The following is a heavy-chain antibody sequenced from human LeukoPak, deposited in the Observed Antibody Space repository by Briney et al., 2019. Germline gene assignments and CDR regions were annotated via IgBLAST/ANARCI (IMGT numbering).Heavy chain of an antibody. CDR1: GFTFSSYS. V-gene: IGHV3-21*04. J-gene: IGHJ4*02. D-gene: IGHD6-19*01. Sequence: GGSLRLSCAASGFTFSSYSMNWVRQAPGKGLEWVSSISSSSSYIYYADSVKGRFTISRDNAKNSLYLQMNSLRAEDTAVYYCAADDLLWSSGPIGIWGQGTLVTVSS. CDR3: AADDLLWSSGPIGI. CDR2: ISSSSSYI.